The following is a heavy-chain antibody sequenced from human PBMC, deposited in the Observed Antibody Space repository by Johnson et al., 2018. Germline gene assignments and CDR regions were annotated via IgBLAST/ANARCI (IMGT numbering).Heavy chain of an antibody. CDR3: ARRIAGSATGGNFDH. Sequence: VQLVESGGGLVQPGGSLRLSCEASGFSFSSHWMTWVRQAPGKGLEWVANIKQDGSEKYYVDSVKGRFTVSRDNVENSLSLQMNSLRADDTAVYYCARRIAGSATGGNFDHWGQGTLVTVSS. J-gene: IGHJ4*02. D-gene: IGHD6-13*01. CDR1: GFSFSSHW. CDR2: IKQDGSEK. V-gene: IGHV3-7*01.